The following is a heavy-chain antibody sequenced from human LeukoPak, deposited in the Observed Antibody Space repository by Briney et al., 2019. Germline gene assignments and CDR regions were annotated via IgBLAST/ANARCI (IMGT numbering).Heavy chain of an antibody. CDR3: AREFRSGNKYFDY. CDR1: GGSISSSSYY. Sequence: PSETLSLTCTASGGSISSSSYYWSWIRQHPGKGLEWIACIYYSGSTYYNPSLKSRITISVDTSKNQFSLKLSSVTAADTAVYYCAREFRSGNKYFDYWGQGTLVTVSS. CDR2: IYYSGST. J-gene: IGHJ4*02. V-gene: IGHV4-31*03. D-gene: IGHD3-10*01.